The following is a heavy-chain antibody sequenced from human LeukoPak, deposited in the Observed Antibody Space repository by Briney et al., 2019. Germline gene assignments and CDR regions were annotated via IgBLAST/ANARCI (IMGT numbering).Heavy chain of an antibody. Sequence: PSETLSLTCTVSGYSITSGYYWGWIRQPPGKGLEWIGSIHYSGSTSYNPSLKSRITISVNTSKNQFSLKLSSVTAADTAVYYCAREQDGSHFDYWGQGTLVTVSS. CDR3: AREQDGSHFDY. V-gene: IGHV4-38-2*02. J-gene: IGHJ4*02. CDR1: GYSITSGYY. D-gene: IGHD5-24*01. CDR2: IHYSGST.